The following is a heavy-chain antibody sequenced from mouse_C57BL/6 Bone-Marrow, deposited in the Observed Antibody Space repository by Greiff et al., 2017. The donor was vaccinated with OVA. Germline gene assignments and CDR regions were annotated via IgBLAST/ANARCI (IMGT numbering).Heavy chain of an antibody. V-gene: IGHV1-15*01. Sequence: QVQLQQSGAELVRPGASVTLSCKASGYTFTDYEMHWVKQTPVHGLEWIGAIDPETGGTAYNQKFKGKAILTADKSSSTAYMELRSLTSEDSAVYYCTRRTGPLFDYWGQGTTLTVSS. D-gene: IGHD4-1*01. CDR3: TRRTGPLFDY. CDR1: GYTFTDYE. CDR2: IDPETGGT. J-gene: IGHJ2*01.